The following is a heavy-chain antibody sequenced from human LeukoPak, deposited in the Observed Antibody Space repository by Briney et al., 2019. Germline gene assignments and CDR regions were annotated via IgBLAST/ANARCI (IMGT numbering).Heavy chain of an antibody. CDR3: AADQLLSYYYGMDV. CDR2: IDPNSGGT. J-gene: IGHJ6*02. CDR1: GYTFTGYY. Sequence: ASVKVSCKASGYTFTGYYMHWVRQAPGQGLEWMGWIDPNSGGTNYAQKFQGRVTMTMDTSISTAYMELSRLRSDDTAVYYCAADQLLSYYYGMDVWGQGTTVTVSS. D-gene: IGHD2-2*01. V-gene: IGHV1-2*02.